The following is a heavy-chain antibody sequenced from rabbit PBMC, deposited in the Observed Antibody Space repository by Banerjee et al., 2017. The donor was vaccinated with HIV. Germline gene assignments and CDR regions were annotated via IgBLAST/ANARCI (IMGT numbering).Heavy chain of an antibody. V-gene: IGHV1S40*01. CDR3: ARSNGGSSYYGFNL. CDR1: GFSFSSDYY. CDR2: IYAGSSGST. J-gene: IGHJ4*01. D-gene: IGHD8-1*01. Sequence: QSLEESGGDLVKPGASLTLTCTASGFSFSSDYYMCWVRQAPGKGLEWIACIYAGSSGSTYYASWAKGRFTVSKTSSTTVTLQMTSLTAADTATYFCARSNGGSSYYGFNLWGPGTLVTVS.